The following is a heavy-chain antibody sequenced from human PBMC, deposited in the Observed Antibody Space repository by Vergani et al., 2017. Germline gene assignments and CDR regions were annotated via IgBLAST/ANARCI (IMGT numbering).Heavy chain of an antibody. J-gene: IGHJ6*02. D-gene: IGHD1-20*01. CDR2: INHSGST. CDR1: GGSISSSSYY. CDR3: AGDWEITGTNTHYCYYGMDV. V-gene: IGHV4-39*07. Sequence: QLQLQESGPGLVKPSETLSLTCTVSGGSISSSSYYWGWIRQPPGKGLEWIGEINHSGSTNYNPSLKSRVTISVDTSKNQFSLKLSSVTAADTAVYYCAGDWEITGTNTHYCYYGMDVWGQGTTVTVSS.